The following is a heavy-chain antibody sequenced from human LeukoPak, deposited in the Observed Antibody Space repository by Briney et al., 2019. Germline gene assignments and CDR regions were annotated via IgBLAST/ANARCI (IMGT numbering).Heavy chain of an antibody. Sequence: GGSLRLSCTVSGFTLSSYEMTWIRQAPGKGLEWVSSIEYSETSTHYADSVKGRFTISGDNSKNTLYLQLNSLSDEDTAVYFCTRNSGWYGISWGQGTLVTVSS. J-gene: IGHJ4*02. D-gene: IGHD6-19*01. CDR1: GFTLSSYE. V-gene: IGHV3-23*01. CDR3: TRNSGWYGIS. CDR2: IEYSETST.